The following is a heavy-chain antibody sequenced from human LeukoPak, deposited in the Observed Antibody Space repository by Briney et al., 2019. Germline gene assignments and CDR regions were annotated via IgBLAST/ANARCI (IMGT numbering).Heavy chain of an antibody. J-gene: IGHJ5*01. CDR3: ARDPYAPPSSDLQRFDS. CDR2: ITTSTGNP. CDR1: GYIFTNYA. V-gene: IGHV7-4-1*02. D-gene: IGHD6-19*01. Sequence: ASVKVSCEASGYIFTNYAINWMRQAPGQGLEWMGWITTSTGNPTYAQGFTGRFVFSSDTSVSTAYPQISSLRAEDTAVYYCARDPYAPPSSDLQRFDSWGQGTLVTVSS.